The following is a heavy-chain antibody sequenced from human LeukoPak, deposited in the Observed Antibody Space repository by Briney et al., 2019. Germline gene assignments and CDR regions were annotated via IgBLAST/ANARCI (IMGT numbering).Heavy chain of an antibody. J-gene: IGHJ4*02. CDR2: IYPGDSGT. D-gene: IGHD1-26*01. Sequence: GESLKISCKDSGNSLTNYWTAWVRQMSGKGLEWMGIIYPGDSGTTYSPSFQGQVTISVDKSISTAYLQWSSLKASDTAIYYCAGSSGTYRDAFDYWGQGTLVTVSS. CDR1: GNSLTNYW. V-gene: IGHV5-51*01. CDR3: AGSSGTYRDAFDY.